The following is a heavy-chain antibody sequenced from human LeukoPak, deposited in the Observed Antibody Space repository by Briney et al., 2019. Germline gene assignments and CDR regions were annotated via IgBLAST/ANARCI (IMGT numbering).Heavy chain of an antibody. V-gene: IGHV4-59*01. D-gene: IGHD3-10*01. CDR1: DGAIAGYS. J-gene: IGHJ5*02. CDR3: VRGPYGSGISNWFDP. CDR2: IYYSGDT. Sequence: SETLSLTCTVSDGAIAGYSWSWIWQAPGKGLEWIGYIYYSGDTIYNPSLQSRVTVSVDTSKNQFSLKLTSVSAADTAVYYCVRGPYGSGISNWFDPWGQGTQVIVSS.